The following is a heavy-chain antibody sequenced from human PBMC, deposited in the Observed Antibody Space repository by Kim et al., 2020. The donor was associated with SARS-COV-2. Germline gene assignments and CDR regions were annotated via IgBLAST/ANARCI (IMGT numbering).Heavy chain of an antibody. CDR1: GGSISSYY. J-gene: IGHJ6*02. CDR2: IYYSGST. Sequence: SETLSLTCTVSGGSISSYYWSWIRQPPGKGLEWIGYIYYSGSTNYNPSLKSRVTISVDTSKDQFSRKLSSVTAADTAVYYCSGGWGYGDYVHAASLGMDVWGQGTTVTVSS. D-gene: IGHD4-17*01. CDR3: SGGWGYGDYVHAASLGMDV. V-gene: IGHV4-59*01.